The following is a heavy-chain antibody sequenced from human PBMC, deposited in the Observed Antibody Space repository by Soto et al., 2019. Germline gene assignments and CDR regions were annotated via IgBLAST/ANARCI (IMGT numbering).Heavy chain of an antibody. CDR2: ISSSGNTI. Sequence: EVQLVESGGNLVQPGGSLRLSCAASGFTFSSYEMNWVRQAPGKGLEWVSYISSSGNTIYYADSVKGRFTISGDNDKNSLYLPVNSLRAEGTGVYYCETSRWGSSIDYWGQGTLVTVSS. J-gene: IGHJ4*02. CDR3: ETSRWGSSIDY. V-gene: IGHV3-48*03. CDR1: GFTFSSYE. D-gene: IGHD3-16*01.